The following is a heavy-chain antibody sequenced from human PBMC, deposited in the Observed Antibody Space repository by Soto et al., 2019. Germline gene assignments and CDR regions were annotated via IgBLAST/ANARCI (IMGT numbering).Heavy chain of an antibody. J-gene: IGHJ4*02. CDR1: GYTFTSYD. V-gene: IGHV1-8*01. CDR3: ARATSGWYSGSEPSHFDY. CDR2: MNPNSGNT. Sequence: QVQLVQSGAEVKKPGASVNVSCKTSGYTFTSYDINWVRQATGQGLEWMGWMNPNSGNTGYAQKFQGRVTMTRNTSISTAYMKLSSLRSEDTAVYYCARATSGWYSGSEPSHFDYWVQGTLVTVSS. D-gene: IGHD6-19*01.